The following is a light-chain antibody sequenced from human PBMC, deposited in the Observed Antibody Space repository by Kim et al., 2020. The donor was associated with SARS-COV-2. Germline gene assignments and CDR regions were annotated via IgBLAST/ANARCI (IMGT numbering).Light chain of an antibody. CDR3: QQYSNWPPVT. CDR1: QSIRTK. CDR2: GAS. J-gene: IGKJ4*01. V-gene: IGKV3-15*01. Sequence: SPGTTGPLSCKASQSIRTKLAWYQQKPGQAPRLLIDGASTRATGIPVRFSGSGSGTEFTLTISGLQSEDFAVYYCQQYSNWPPVTFGGGTKVDIK.